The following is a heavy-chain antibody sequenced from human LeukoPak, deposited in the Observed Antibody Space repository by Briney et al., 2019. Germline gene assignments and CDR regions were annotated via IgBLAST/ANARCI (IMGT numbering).Heavy chain of an antibody. D-gene: IGHD2-15*01. J-gene: IGHJ5*02. CDR1: GGSISSYY. Sequence: SETLSLTCTVSGGSISSYYWSWIRQPPGKGLERIGYIYYSGSTYYNPSLKSRVTISVDTSKNQFSLKLSSVTAADTAVYYCARLVVAATEAYNWFDPWGQGTLVTVSS. V-gene: IGHV4-59*08. CDR2: IYYSGST. CDR3: ARLVVAATEAYNWFDP.